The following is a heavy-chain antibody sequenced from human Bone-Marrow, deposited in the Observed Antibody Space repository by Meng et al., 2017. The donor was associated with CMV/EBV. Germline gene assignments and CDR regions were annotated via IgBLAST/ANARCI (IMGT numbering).Heavy chain of an antibody. CDR1: GFTFDDYG. D-gene: IGHD3-3*01. V-gene: IGHV3-20*04. CDR2: INWNGGST. CDR3: ARDGTYYDFWSGYYTGILDY. Sequence: GESLKISCAASGFTFDDYGMSWVRQAPGKGLEWVSGINWNGGSTGYADSVKGRFTISRDNAKNSLYLQMNSLRAEDTALYYCARDGTYYDFWSGYYTGILDYWGQGTLVTVSS. J-gene: IGHJ4*02.